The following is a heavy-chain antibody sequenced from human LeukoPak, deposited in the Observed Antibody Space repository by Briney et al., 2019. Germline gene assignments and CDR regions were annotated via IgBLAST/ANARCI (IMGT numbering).Heavy chain of an antibody. J-gene: IGHJ4*02. CDR1: GFTFSSYG. V-gene: IGHV3-30*02. CDR2: IRYDGSNK. D-gene: IGHD3-3*01. Sequence: GGSLRLSCAASGFTFSSYGMHWVRQAPGKGLEWVAFIRYDGSNKYYADSVKGRFTISRDNSKNTLYLQMNSLRAEDTAVYYCARTSGYYTRVFDYWGQGTLVTVSS. CDR3: ARTSGYYTRVFDY.